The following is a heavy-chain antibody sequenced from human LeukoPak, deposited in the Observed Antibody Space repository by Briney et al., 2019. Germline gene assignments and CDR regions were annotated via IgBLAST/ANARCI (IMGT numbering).Heavy chain of an antibody. J-gene: IGHJ6*02. CDR1: GGSISSYS. CDR3: ARDCSSTSCYSMVRAYGMDV. Sequence: SETLSLTCTVSGGSISSYSWSWIRQPPGKGLEWIGYIYYSGSTNYNPSLKSRVTISVDKSKNQFSLKLTSVTATDTAMYYCARDCSSTSCYSMVRAYGMDVWGQGTTVTVSS. D-gene: IGHD2-2*01. V-gene: IGHV4-59*12. CDR2: IYYSGST.